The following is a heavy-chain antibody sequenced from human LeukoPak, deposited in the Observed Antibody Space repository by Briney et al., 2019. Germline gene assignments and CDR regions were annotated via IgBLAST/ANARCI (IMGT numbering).Heavy chain of an antibody. CDR1: GFTVSSNY. V-gene: IGHV3-53*05. CDR3: AKGRPGDI. J-gene: IGHJ2*01. Sequence: GGSLRLSCAASGFTVSSNYMSWVRQAPGKGLEWVSVIYSGGSTYYADSVEGRFTISRDNSKNTLYLQLNSLRLEDTAVYYCAKGRPGDIWGRGTLVTVSS. CDR2: IYSGGST.